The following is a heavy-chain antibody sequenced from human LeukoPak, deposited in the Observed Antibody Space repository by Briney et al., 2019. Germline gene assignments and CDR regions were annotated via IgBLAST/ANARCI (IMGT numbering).Heavy chain of an antibody. CDR1: GYTFTSYG. CDR2: IRTYNGNT. Sequence: ASVKVSCKTSGYTFTSYGISWVRQAPGQGLEWIGWIRTYNGNTNYAQKLQGRVTMTTDTSTSTAYMELRSLRSDDTAVYYCARDAGITVAATDWFDPWGQGTLVTVSS. J-gene: IGHJ5*02. CDR3: ARDAGITVAATDWFDP. D-gene: IGHD6-19*01. V-gene: IGHV1-18*01.